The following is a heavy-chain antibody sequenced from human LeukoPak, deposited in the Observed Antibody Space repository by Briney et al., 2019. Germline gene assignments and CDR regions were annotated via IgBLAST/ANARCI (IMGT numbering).Heavy chain of an antibody. V-gene: IGHV3-7*01. Sequence: GGSLRLSCTASGFTFSNYWMNWVRQAPGKGLEWVANINQDGSEKQFVDSVRGRFTISRDNVENSLYLQMNSLRAEDTAVYYCARVYRSSSGYCFDFWGQGTLVTVSS. D-gene: IGHD6-13*01. CDR2: INQDGSEK. CDR3: ARVYRSSSGYCFDF. CDR1: GFTFSNYW. J-gene: IGHJ4*02.